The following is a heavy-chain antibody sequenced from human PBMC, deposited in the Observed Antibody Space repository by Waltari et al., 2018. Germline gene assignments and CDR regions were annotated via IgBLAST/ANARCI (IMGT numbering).Heavy chain of an antibody. CDR1: GSPFAHHY. D-gene: IGHD4-4*01. CDR3: ATVLTTVPTYWFDP. Sequence: EVQLLQSGAEVKKPGATVNTSCTPTGSPFAHHYKHWVQQAPGKGLEWMGRVDPADSETIYAEKFQGRVTITADTSTDTAYMELSSLRSEDTAVYYCATVLTTVPTYWFDPWGQGTLVTVSS. V-gene: IGHV1-69-2*01. CDR2: VDPADSET. J-gene: IGHJ5*02.